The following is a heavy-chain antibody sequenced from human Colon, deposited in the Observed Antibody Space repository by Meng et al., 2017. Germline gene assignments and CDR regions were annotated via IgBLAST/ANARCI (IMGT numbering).Heavy chain of an antibody. J-gene: IGHJ5*02. CDR2: INHSGST. CDR3: ARIRPRLGGKTFDP. D-gene: IGHD3-16*01. Sequence: QGQRRRGGAGCLRLSGTLSLTAAVLCGSFSGYYWRWIRQPPGKGLEGIGAINHSGSTNYNPSLKSRVTISVDTSKNQFSLKLSSVTAADTAVYYCARIRPRLGGKTFDPWGQGTLVTVSS. V-gene: IGHV4-34*01. CDR1: CGSFSGYY.